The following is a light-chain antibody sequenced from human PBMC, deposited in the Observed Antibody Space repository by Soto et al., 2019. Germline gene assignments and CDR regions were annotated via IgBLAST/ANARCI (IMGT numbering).Light chain of an antibody. CDR1: QSVSSY. Sequence: EIVLTQSPATLSLSPGERATLSRRASQSVSSYLAWYQQKPGQAPRLLIHDASNRATGIPARFSGSGSGTDFTLTISSLELEDFALYFFQQRSRRPRGTFGQGTKLEIK. CDR3: QQRSRRPRGT. V-gene: IGKV3-11*01. J-gene: IGKJ2*02. CDR2: DAS.